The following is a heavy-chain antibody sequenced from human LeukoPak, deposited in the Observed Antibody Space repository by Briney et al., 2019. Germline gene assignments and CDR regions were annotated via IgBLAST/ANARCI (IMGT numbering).Heavy chain of an antibody. V-gene: IGHV3-74*01. CDR1: GNSW. CDR2: INSDGSWT. J-gene: IGHJ4*02. CDR3: VSFYETY. Sequence: PGRSLRLSCAASGNSWMHWVRQAPGKGLVWVSHINSDGSWTSYADSVKGRFTISKDNAKNTVYLQMNSLRAEDTAVYYCVSFYETYWGRGTLVTVSS. D-gene: IGHD2/OR15-2a*01.